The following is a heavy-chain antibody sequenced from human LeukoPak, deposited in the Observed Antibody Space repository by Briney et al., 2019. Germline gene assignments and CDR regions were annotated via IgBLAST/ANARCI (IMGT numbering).Heavy chain of an antibody. V-gene: IGHV3-30*04. Sequence: PGRSLRLSCAASGFTFSSYAVHWVRQAPGKGLEWVAVISYDGSNKYYADSVKGRFTISRDNSKNTLYLQMNSLRAEDTAVYYCARDERGLPFPGGVPRPYYYYGMDVGGKGTTVTVSS. CDR3: ARDERGLPFPGGVPRPYYYYGMDV. D-gene: IGHD1-14*01. J-gene: IGHJ6*04. CDR2: ISYDGSNK. CDR1: GFTFSSYA.